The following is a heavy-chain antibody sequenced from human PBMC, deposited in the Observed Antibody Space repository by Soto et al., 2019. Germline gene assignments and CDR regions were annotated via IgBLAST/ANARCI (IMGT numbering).Heavy chain of an antibody. CDR1: GYTLTSYD. Sequence: QVQLVQSGAEVKKPGASVKVSCKASGYTLTSYDINWVRQATGQGLEWMGWMNPNSGDRGYAQKFQGRVTMTGNTPTHTAYMKLRGLRCVDPAVYYCQRGSWFGELGNLDYGVDVWGQGTTVTVSS. CDR2: MNPNSGDR. CDR3: QRGSWFGELGNLDYGVDV. J-gene: IGHJ6*02. D-gene: IGHD3-10*01. V-gene: IGHV1-8*01.